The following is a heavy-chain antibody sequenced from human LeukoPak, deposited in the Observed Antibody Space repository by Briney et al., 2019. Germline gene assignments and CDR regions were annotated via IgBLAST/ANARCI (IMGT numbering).Heavy chain of an antibody. CDR2: ISSSGYTI. J-gene: IGHJ3*02. CDR1: GFTFSDYY. Sequence: GGSLRLSCAASGFTFSDYYMSWIRQAPGKGLEWVSYISSSGYTIYYADSVNGRFTISRDNAKNSLYLQMNSLRDDDTSVYYCARSDDSSGYYYRSVVSGAFDIWGQGTMVTVSS. D-gene: IGHD3-22*01. CDR3: ARSDDSSGYYYRSVVSGAFDI. V-gene: IGHV3-11*04.